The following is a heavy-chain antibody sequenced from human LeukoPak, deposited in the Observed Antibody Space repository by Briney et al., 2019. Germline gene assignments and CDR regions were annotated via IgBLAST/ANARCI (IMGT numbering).Heavy chain of an antibody. CDR3: ARHAGGSGSYSLDY. J-gene: IGHJ4*02. V-gene: IGHV3-30-3*01. CDR1: GFTFSSYA. D-gene: IGHD3-10*01. Sequence: GGSLRLSCAASGFTFSSYAMHWVRQAPGKGLEWVAVISYDGSNKYYADSVKGRFTISRDNSKNTLYLQMNSLRAEDTAVYYCARHAGGSGSYSLDYWGQGTLVTVSS. CDR2: ISYDGSNK.